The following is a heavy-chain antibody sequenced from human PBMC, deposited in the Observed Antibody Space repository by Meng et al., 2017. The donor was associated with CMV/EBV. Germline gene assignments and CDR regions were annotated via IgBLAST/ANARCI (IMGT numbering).Heavy chain of an antibody. D-gene: IGHD1-1*01. Sequence: GESLKISCAASGYTFTGYYMHWVRQAPGQGLEWMGWINPNSGGTNYAQKFQGRVTMTRDTSISTAYMELSRLRSDDTAVYYCARDSSGKPDYWGQGTLVTVSS. CDR2: INPNSGGT. J-gene: IGHJ4*02. CDR3: ARDSSGKPDY. CDR1: GYTFTGYY. V-gene: IGHV1-2*02.